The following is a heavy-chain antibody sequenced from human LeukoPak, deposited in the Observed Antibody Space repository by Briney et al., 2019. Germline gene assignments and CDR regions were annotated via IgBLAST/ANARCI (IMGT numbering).Heavy chain of an antibody. CDR3: ARGGEMATTTPFDY. Sequence: SETLSLTCAVYGGSFSGYYWSWIRQPPGKGLEWIGEINHSGSTNYNPSLKSRVTISVDTSKNQFSLKLGSVTAADTAVYYCARGGEMATTTPFDYWGQGTLVTVSS. V-gene: IGHV4-34*01. D-gene: IGHD5-24*01. CDR2: INHSGST. J-gene: IGHJ4*02. CDR1: GGSFSGYY.